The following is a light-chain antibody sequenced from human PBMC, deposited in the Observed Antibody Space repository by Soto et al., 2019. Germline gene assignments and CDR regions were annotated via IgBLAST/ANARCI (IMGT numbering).Light chain of an antibody. CDR2: WAS. CDR3: QQYYTSPRT. Sequence: DIVMTQSPDSVAVSLGERATINCKSSQAVLYSSNNKNYLDWYQQKPGQPPKLLMYWASTRDSGVPDRFSASGSGTDFTLTISSLQAEDVAVYYCQQYYTSPRTFGQGTTVEIK. V-gene: IGKV4-1*01. J-gene: IGKJ1*01. CDR1: QAVLYSSNNKNY.